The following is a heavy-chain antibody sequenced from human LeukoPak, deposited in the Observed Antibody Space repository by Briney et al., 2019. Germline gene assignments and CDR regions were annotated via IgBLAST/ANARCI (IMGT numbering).Heavy chain of an antibody. Sequence: GGSLRLSCAASGFTFSSYGMHWVRQAPGKGLEWVAVIWYDGSNKYYADSVKGRFTISRDNSKNTLYLQMNSLRAEDTAVYYCARDRDILTGYSHTQHFDYWGQGTLVTVSS. J-gene: IGHJ4*02. CDR3: ARDRDILTGYSHTQHFDY. D-gene: IGHD3-9*01. CDR1: GFTFSSYG. V-gene: IGHV3-33*01. CDR2: IWYDGSNK.